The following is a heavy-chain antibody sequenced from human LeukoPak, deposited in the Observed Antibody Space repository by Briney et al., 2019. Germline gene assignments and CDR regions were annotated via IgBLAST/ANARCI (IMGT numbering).Heavy chain of an antibody. Sequence: GGSLRLSCAASGFTFSNFAMGWVRQAPGKGLEWVSAINGVGDSTYYADSVKGRFTISRDNSKNTVQLQMNSLRAEDTAIYYCAKETAGGTTYFFDFWGQGTLVTVSS. CDR1: GFTFSNFA. J-gene: IGHJ4*02. D-gene: IGHD6-13*01. V-gene: IGHV3-23*01. CDR2: INGVGDST. CDR3: AKETAGGTTYFFDF.